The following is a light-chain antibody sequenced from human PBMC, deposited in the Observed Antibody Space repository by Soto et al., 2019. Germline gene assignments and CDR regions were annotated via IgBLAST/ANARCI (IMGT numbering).Light chain of an antibody. CDR1: QSVRSGY. CDR3: QQYGGSPQA. V-gene: IGKV3-20*01. CDR2: GAS. Sequence: EIVLTQSPGTLSLSPGERATLSCRASQSVRSGYLAWYQQTPGQAPRLLIYGASSRATGIPDRFSGSGSGTDFTLTIRRLEPEDFAVYYCQQYGGSPQAFGQGTKVEI. J-gene: IGKJ1*01.